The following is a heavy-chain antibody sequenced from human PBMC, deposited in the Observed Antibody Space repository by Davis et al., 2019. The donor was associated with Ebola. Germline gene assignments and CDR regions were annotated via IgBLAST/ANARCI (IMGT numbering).Heavy chain of an antibody. CDR3: ATPGIAVAGPDDAFDI. CDR1: GYTLTELS. CDR2: FDPEDGET. V-gene: IGHV1-24*01. J-gene: IGHJ3*02. D-gene: IGHD6-19*01. Sequence: VSVKVSCKVSGYTLTELSMHWVRQAPGKGLEWMGGFDPEDGETIYAQKFQGRVTMTEDTSTDTAYMELSSLRSEDTAVYYCATPGIAVAGPDDAFDIWGQGTMVTVSS.